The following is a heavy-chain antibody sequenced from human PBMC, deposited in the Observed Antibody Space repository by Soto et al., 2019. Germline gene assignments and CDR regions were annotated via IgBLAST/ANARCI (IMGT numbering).Heavy chain of an antibody. Sequence: TGLEWIGYIYYSGSTYYNPSLKSRVTISVDTSKNQFSLKLSSVTAADTAVYYCARVKGPYGDYLHEGGMDVWGQGTTVTVSS. V-gene: IGHV4-31*02. J-gene: IGHJ6*02. CDR3: ARVKGPYGDYLHEGGMDV. CDR2: IYYSGST. D-gene: IGHD4-17*01.